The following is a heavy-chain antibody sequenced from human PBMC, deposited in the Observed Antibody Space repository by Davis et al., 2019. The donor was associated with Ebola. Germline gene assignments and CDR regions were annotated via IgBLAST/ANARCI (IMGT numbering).Heavy chain of an antibody. CDR3: ARDDFWSGYYSYYYYGMDV. Sequence: GESLKISCTASGFTFSDYYMSWIRQAPGKGLEWVSYISGGGRTIYYADSVKGRFTMSRDNAKNSLYLQMNSLRAEDTAVYYCARDDFWSGYYSYYYYGMDVWGQGTTVTVSS. J-gene: IGHJ6*02. CDR1: GFTFSDYY. D-gene: IGHD3-3*01. V-gene: IGHV3-11*01. CDR2: ISGGGRTI.